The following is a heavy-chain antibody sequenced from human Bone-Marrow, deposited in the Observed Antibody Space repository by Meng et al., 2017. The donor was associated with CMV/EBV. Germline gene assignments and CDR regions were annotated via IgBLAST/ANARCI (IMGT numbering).Heavy chain of an antibody. Sequence: GSLRLSCAVYGGSFSGYYWSWIRQPPGKGLEWIGEINHSGSTNYNPSLKSRVTISVDTSKNQFSLKLSSVTAADTAVYYCARGKGVFGVVMSRSYYYYGMDVWGQGTKVTVSS. CDR2: INHSGST. V-gene: IGHV4-34*01. CDR3: ARGKGVFGVVMSRSYYYYGMDV. CDR1: GGSFSGYY. D-gene: IGHD3-3*01. J-gene: IGHJ6*02.